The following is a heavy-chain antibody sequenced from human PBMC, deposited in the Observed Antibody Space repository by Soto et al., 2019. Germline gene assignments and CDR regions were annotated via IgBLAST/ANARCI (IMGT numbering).Heavy chain of an antibody. J-gene: IGHJ4*02. CDR3: ARSRTETTPFDY. CDR1: GGSISSGGYY. Sequence: SETLSLTCTVSGGSISSGGYYWSWIRQHPGKGLEWIGYIYYSGSTYYNPSLKSRVTISVDTSKNQFSLKLSSVTAADTAVYYCARSRTETTPFDYWGQGTLVTVSS. V-gene: IGHV4-31*03. CDR2: IYYSGST.